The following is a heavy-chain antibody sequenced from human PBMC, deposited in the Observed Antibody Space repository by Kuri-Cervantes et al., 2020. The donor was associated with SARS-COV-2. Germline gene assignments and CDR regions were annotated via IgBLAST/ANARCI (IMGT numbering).Heavy chain of an antibody. V-gene: IGHV3-74*01. D-gene: IGHD6-19*01. CDR1: GLTFSGYW. CDR2: INPDGSYT. CDR3: VRDGEQWNFYY. Sequence: GGSLRLSCAASGLTFSGYWIHWVRQAPGKGLVWVSRINPDGSYTNNADSVKGRFTLSRDNAKNMLFLQMNSLSAEDTAVYYCVRDGEQWNFYYWGQGTLVTVSS. J-gene: IGHJ4*02.